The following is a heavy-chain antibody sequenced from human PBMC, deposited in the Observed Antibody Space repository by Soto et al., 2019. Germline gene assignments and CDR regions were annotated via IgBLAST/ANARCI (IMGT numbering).Heavy chain of an antibody. CDR1: GFTFSSYE. CDR2: ISSSGSTI. CDR3: ARGYWYLIWFGDSTHFDY. D-gene: IGHD3-10*01. J-gene: IGHJ4*02. V-gene: IGHV3-48*03. Sequence: GGSLRLSCAASGFTFSSYEMNWVRQAPGKGLEWVSYISSSGSTIYYADSVKGRFTISRDNAKNSLYLQMNSLRAEDTAVYYCARGYWYLIWFGDSTHFDYWGQGTLVIVSS.